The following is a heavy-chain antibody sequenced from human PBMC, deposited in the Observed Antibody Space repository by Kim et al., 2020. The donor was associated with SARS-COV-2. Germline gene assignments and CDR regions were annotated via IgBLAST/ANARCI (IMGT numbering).Heavy chain of an antibody. V-gene: IGHV3-30*18. CDR3: AKYWGRNSGWFDY. CDR1: GFTFSNYG. J-gene: IGHJ4*02. Sequence: GGSLRLSCAASGFTFSNYGIHWVRQAPGKGLEWVAVISNDGNNQYYADSVKGRFTISRDNSKNTLYLQMNSLRAEDTAVYYCAKYWGRNSGWFDYWGQGTLVTVSS. CDR2: ISNDGNNQ. D-gene: IGHD6-19*01.